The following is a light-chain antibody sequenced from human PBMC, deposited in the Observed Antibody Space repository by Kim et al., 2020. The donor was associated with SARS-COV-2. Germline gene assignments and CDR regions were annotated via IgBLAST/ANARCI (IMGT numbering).Light chain of an antibody. J-gene: IGLJ2*01. CDR1: NANLGSNS. CDR2: TNN. Sequence: TISGSGSNANLGSNSVNWYQQLPGTAPRLLIYTNNQRPSGVPDRISGSKSGTSASLAISGLQSEDEADYYCAAWDDSLNGYVVFGGGTQLTVL. CDR3: AAWDDSLNGYVV. V-gene: IGLV1-44*01.